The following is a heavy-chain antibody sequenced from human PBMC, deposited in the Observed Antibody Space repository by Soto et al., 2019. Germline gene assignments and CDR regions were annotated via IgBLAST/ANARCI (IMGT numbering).Heavy chain of an antibody. CDR2: ISGTSDYI. Sequence: EMQLVESGGGLVKPGGSLRLSCAGSGFTFSSSSMNWVRQAPGKELEWVSAISGTSDYIYYAVSVKGRFTISRDNAKNALYLQMNDLRVEDTAVYHCARDPSYYGSSSYYPFDYWGQGTLVTVSS. J-gene: IGHJ4*02. V-gene: IGHV3-21*01. CDR3: ARDPSYYGSSSYYPFDY. CDR1: GFTFSSSS. D-gene: IGHD3-10*01.